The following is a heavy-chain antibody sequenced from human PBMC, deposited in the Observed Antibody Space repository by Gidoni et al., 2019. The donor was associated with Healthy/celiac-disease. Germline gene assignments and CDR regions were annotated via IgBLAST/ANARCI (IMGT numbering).Heavy chain of an antibody. V-gene: IGHV1-46*01. J-gene: IGHJ3*02. CDR3: ARGPNPYYYDSSGYYVGAFDI. D-gene: IGHD3-22*01. CDR2: INPSGGST. CDR1: GYTFTSSS. Sequence: QVQLVQSGAEVKNPGASVKVSCKPSGYTFTSSSMPWVRQAPGQGLAWMGIINPSGGSTSYAQKFQGRVTMTRDTSTSTVYMELSSLRSEDTAVYYCARGPNPYYYDSSGYYVGAFDIWGQGTMVTVSS.